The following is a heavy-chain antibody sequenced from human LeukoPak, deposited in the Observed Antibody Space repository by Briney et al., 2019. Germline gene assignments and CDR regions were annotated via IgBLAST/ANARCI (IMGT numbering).Heavy chain of an antibody. D-gene: IGHD5-18*01. CDR3: AKMDARTTAMRGMDV. Sequence: GASLRLSCAASGFIFSNYAMSWVRQAPGRGLEWVSGISGSGGTTYYADSVKGRFTISRDNSQNTLYLQMNSLRADDTAVYYCAKMDARTTAMRGMDVWGQGTTVTVPS. CDR2: ISGSGGTT. V-gene: IGHV3-23*01. CDR1: GFIFSNYA. J-gene: IGHJ6*02.